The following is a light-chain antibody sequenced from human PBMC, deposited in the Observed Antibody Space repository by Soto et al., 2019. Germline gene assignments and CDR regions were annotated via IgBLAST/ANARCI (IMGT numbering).Light chain of an antibody. CDR3: QQYNNWPPGIT. CDR2: GAS. V-gene: IGKV3-15*01. Sequence: EIVMTQSPATLSVSPGERATLSCRASQSVSSNLAWYQRKPGQAPRLLIYGASTRATGIPARFSGSGSGTEFTLTISSLQSEDFAVYYCQQYNNWPPGITFGPGTKVDIK. J-gene: IGKJ3*01. CDR1: QSVSSN.